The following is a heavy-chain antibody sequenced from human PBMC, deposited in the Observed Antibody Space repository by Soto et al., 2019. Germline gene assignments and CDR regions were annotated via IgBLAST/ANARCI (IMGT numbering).Heavy chain of an antibody. CDR2: SRNKPNSYTT. J-gene: IGHJ6*02. CDR1: GFTLSDRY. V-gene: IGHV3-72*01. CDR3: AREHRSGPYYYGLDV. D-gene: IGHD2-15*01. Sequence: EVQLVESGGGLVQPGGSLRFSCAASGFTLSDRYMDWVRQAPGKGLEWVGRSRNKPNSYTTEYAASVKGRFTISRDDSKNSLYLQMNSLETEDTAVYYCAREHRSGPYYYGLDVWGQGTTVTVSS.